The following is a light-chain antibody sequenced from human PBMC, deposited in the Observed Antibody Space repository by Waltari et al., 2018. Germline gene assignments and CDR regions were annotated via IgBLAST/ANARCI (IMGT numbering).Light chain of an antibody. CDR2: HAS. V-gene: IGKV3-20*01. CDR3: QKYDFLPAT. CDR1: QGVGKY. Sequence: ETVLTQSPGTLYLSPGERATLSCRASQGVGKYLAWYQQSPGQAPRLLLYHASIRATGIPDRFSGSGFGTDFSLTISRLEPEDFAVYYCQKYDFLPATFGQGTTVEIK. J-gene: IGKJ1*01.